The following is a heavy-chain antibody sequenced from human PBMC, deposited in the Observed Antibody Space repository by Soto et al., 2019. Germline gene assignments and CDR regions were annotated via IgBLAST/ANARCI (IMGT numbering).Heavy chain of an antibody. D-gene: IGHD1-26*01. CDR3: AREDIYTGIVGATWIAFDI. J-gene: IGHJ3*02. CDR2: ISYDGSNK. CDR1: GFTFSSYA. Sequence: QVQLVESGGGVVQPGRSLRLSCAASGFTFSSYAMHWVRQAPGKGLEWVAVISYDGSNKYYADSVKGRFTISRDNSKNTLYLQMNSLRAEDTAVYYCAREDIYTGIVGATWIAFDIWGQGTMVTVSS. V-gene: IGHV3-30-3*01.